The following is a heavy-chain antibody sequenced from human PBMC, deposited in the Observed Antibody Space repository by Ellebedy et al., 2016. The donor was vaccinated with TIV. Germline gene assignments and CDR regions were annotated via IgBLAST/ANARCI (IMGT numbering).Heavy chain of an antibody. V-gene: IGHV4-4*02. J-gene: IGHJ5*02. Sequence: MPSETLSLTCAVSGGSISSSNWWSWVRQPPGKGLEWIGEIYHSGSTNYNPSLKSRVTISVDKSKNQFSLTLISVTAADTAVYYGARPIAAPTNWFDPWGQGTLVTVSS. CDR2: IYHSGST. D-gene: IGHD6-6*01. CDR3: ARPIAAPTNWFDP. CDR1: GGSISSSNW.